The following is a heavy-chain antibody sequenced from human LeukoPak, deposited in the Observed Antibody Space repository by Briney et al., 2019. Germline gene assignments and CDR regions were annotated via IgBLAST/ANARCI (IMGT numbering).Heavy chain of an antibody. CDR2: QDGSET. J-gene: IGHJ4*02. CDR3: ARMDYYTSGTYTYPNFDY. V-gene: IGHV3-7*03. Sequence: GGSLRLSCAASGFTFSSYWMKQDGSETYYVDSVKGRFTISRDNAKNSLHLQMNSLRAEDAAVFYCARMDYYTSGTYTYPNFDYWGQGTLVTVSS. CDR1: GFTFSSYW. D-gene: IGHD3-10*01.